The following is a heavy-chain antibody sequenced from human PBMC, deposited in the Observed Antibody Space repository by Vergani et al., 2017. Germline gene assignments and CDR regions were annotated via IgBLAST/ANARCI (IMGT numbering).Heavy chain of an antibody. D-gene: IGHD6-6*01. CDR1: GFTFSSYA. V-gene: IGHV3-23*01. CDR3: AKGYSSSSEEIDY. J-gene: IGHJ4*02. CDR2: LSSSGGST. Sequence: EVHLLESGGGLVQPGGSLRLSCAASGFTFSSYAMNWVRQAPGKGLQWVSTLSSSGGSTYYADSVKGRFSISRDNSKNTLYLQMNSLRAEDTAVYYCAKGYSSSSEEIDYWGQGTLVTVSS.